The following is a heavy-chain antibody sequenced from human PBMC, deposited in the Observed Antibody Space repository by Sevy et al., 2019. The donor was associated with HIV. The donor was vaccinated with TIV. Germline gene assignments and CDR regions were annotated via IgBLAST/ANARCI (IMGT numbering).Heavy chain of an antibody. V-gene: IGHV3-33*01. J-gene: IGHJ4*02. CDR2: IWFDGSNS. CDR1: GFSFSSYG. D-gene: IGHD4-17*01. Sequence: GESLKISCAASGFSFSSYGMHWVRQAPGKGLEWVALIWFDGSNSYYADSVKCRFTISRDTSKNTLYLQRNRLGAKDTAVYYCARDHESYDYGDYRPTFFPDYWGQGNLVTVSS. CDR3: ARDHESYDYGDYRPTFFPDY.